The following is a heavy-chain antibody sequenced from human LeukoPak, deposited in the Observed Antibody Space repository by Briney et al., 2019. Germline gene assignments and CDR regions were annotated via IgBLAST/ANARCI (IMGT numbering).Heavy chain of an antibody. CDR2: IIPIFGTA. Sequence: ASVKVSCKASGGTFSRYAISWVRQAPGQGLEWMGGIIPIFGTANYAQKFQGRVTITADESTSTAYMELSSLRSEDTAVYYCARAGIQLWPTGDYYYYYGMDVWGQGTTVTVSS. D-gene: IGHD5-18*01. J-gene: IGHJ6*02. CDR3: ARAGIQLWPTGDYYYYYGMDV. V-gene: IGHV1-69*13. CDR1: GGTFSRYA.